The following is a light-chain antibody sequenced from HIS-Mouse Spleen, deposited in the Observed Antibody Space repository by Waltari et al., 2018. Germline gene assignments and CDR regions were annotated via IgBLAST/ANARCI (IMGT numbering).Light chain of an antibody. V-gene: IGKV4-1*01. J-gene: IGKJ1*01. Sequence: DIVMTQSPDSLAVSLGERATINYKSSQSVLYSSNNKNYLAWYQQKPGQPPKLLIYWASTRESGVPDRFSGSGSGTDFTLTISSLQAEDVAVYYCQQYYSTRGTFGQGTKVEIK. CDR2: WAS. CDR1: QSVLYSSNNKNY. CDR3: QQYYSTRGT.